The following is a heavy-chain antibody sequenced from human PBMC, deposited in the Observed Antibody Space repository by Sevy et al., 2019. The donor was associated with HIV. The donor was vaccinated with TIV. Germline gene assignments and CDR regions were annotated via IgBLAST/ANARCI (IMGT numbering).Heavy chain of an antibody. D-gene: IGHD1-26*01. V-gene: IGHV3-30*03. CDR1: GFPFSDYH. Sequence: GGSLRLSCAVSGFPFSDYHMHWVRQAPGKGLEWLAVISNDGSKTYYAASVNGRFTMSRDNSKNTLYLHMNSVRAEDTALYYCASLIEGGYRLLFDFWGQGILVTVSS. CDR2: ISNDGSKT. J-gene: IGHJ4*02. CDR3: ASLIEGGYRLLFDF.